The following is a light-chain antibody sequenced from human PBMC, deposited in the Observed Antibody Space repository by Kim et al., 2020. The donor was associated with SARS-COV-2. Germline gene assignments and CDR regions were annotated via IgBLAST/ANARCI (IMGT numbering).Light chain of an antibody. CDR3: QAWDSSTAV. J-gene: IGLJ2*01. Sequence: SVYPGQTASITCSGDKVGDKYACWYQQKPGQSPVLVIYQDSKRPSGIPKRFSGYNSGNTATLTISGTQAMDEADYYCQAWDSSTAVFGGGTQLTVL. CDR1: KVGDKY. CDR2: QDS. V-gene: IGLV3-1*01.